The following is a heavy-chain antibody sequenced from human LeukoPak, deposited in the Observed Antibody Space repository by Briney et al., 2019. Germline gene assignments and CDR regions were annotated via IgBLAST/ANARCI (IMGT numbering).Heavy chain of an antibody. D-gene: IGHD3-9*01. J-gene: IGHJ3*02. V-gene: IGHV1-69*04. CDR3: ARAIPRDYDILTGLTHDAFDI. CDR2: IIPILGIA. Sequence: ASVKVSCKASGGTFSSYAISWVRQAPGQGLEWMGRIIPILGIANYAQKFQGRVTITADKSTSTAYMELSSLRSEDTAVYYCARAIPRDYDILTGLTHDAFDIWGQGTMVTVSS. CDR1: GGTFSSYA.